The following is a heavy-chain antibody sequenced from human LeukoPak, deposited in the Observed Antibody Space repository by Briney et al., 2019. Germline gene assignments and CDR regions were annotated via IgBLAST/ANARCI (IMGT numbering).Heavy chain of an antibody. J-gene: IGHJ4*02. D-gene: IGHD3-9*01. CDR3: ARLSKGRYFDYIFDH. CDR2: TYYTGST. V-gene: IGHV4-39*01. Sequence: PSETLSLTCTVSGGSVSSYEYYWVRIRPPPGKDLEWIGNTYYTGSTYYNPSLRSRVTMSVDTSKNQFSLKMSSVTAADTAVYYCARLSKGRYFDYIFDHWGQGTVVTVSS. CDR1: GGSVSSYEYY.